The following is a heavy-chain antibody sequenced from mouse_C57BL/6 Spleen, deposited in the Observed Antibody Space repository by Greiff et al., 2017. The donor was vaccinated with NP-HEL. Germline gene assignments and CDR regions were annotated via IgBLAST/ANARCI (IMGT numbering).Heavy chain of an antibody. CDR3: AKGLTGYWYFDG. CDR1: GFTFSDYG. Sequence: EVQRVESGGGLVKPGGSLKLSCAASGFTFSDYGMHWVRQAPEKGLEWVAYISSGSSTIYYADTVKGRFTISRDNAKNILFLQMTSLRAEDMAMYYCAKGLTGYWYFDGRGGGATVTVP. D-gene: IGHD4-1*01. V-gene: IGHV5-17*01. CDR2: ISSGSSTI. J-gene: IGHJ1*01.